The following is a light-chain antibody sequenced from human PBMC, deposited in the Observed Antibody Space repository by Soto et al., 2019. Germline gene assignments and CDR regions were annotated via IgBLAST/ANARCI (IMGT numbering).Light chain of an antibody. V-gene: IGKV1-27*01. J-gene: IGKJ1*01. CDR2: TAS. Sequence: DLQMTQSPSSLSASVGDRVTITCRASQGISNYLAWYQQKPGKVPKLLIYTASTLQSGVPSRFSGSGSGTYFTLTISSLQPEDVATYYCQKYNSAPPWTFGQGTRVEIK. CDR3: QKYNSAPPWT. CDR1: QGISNY.